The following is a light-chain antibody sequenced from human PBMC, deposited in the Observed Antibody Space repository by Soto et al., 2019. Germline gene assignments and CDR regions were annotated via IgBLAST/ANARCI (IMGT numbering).Light chain of an antibody. V-gene: IGLV1-40*01. J-gene: IGLJ1*01. CDR3: QSFDNSLSGFYV. CDR1: DSNIGAGYD. CDR2: GNT. Sequence: QSVLTQTPSVSGAPGQTITISCTGTDSNIGAGYDVHWYQHLPGRAPKLLIFGNTHRPSGVPDRFSGSKSGTSASLAITGLQPEDEADYYCQSFDNSLSGFYVFGSGTKLNVL.